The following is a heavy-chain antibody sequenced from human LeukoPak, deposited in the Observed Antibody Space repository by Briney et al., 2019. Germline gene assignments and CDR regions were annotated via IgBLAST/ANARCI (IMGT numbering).Heavy chain of an antibody. CDR1: GYTFISYY. V-gene: IGHV1-46*01. CDR2: INPSGGST. CDR3: ATNPMTGYHLGDHFYFYMAV. Sequence: GASVKVSCKASGYTFISYYIHWVRQAPGQGLEWMGIINPSGGSTSYAQKFQGRVTLTKDDSTTTAYMELRSLRSEDTAVYYCATNPMTGYHLGDHFYFYMAVWAKGPRSPSP. D-gene: IGHD1-20*01. J-gene: IGHJ6*03.